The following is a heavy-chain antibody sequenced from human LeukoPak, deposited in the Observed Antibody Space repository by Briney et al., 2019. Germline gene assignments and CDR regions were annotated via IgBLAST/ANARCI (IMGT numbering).Heavy chain of an antibody. Sequence: GEPLKISCKGSGYSFTSYWIGWVRQMPGKGLEWMGIIYPGDSDTRYSPSFQGQVTISADKSISTAYLQWSSLKASDTAMYYCARSAVTPNYYYYYGMDVWGQGTTVTVSS. CDR3: ARSAVTPNYYYYYGMDV. CDR1: GYSFTSYW. V-gene: IGHV5-51*01. CDR2: IYPGDSDT. D-gene: IGHD4-4*01. J-gene: IGHJ6*02.